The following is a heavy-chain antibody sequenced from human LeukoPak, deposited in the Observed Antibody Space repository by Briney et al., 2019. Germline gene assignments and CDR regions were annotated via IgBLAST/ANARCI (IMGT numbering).Heavy chain of an antibody. J-gene: IGHJ6*02. D-gene: IGHD3-10*01. CDR3: ATNYYGSGRDV. Sequence: GGSLRLSRAASGFTFSSYSMNWVRQAPGKGLEWVSYISSSSSTIYYADSVKGRFTISRDNAKNSLYLQMNSLRAEDTAVCYCATNYYGSGRDVWGQGTTVTVSS. V-gene: IGHV3-48*01. CDR1: GFTFSSYS. CDR2: ISSSSSTI.